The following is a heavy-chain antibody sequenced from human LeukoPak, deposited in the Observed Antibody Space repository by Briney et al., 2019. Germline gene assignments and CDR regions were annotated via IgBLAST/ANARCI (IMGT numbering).Heavy chain of an antibody. CDR2: MNPNSGNT. D-gene: IGHD2-8*02. CDR3: ARVYVLVVYATPDQYYYYYYMDV. J-gene: IGHJ6*03. Sequence: ASVKVSCKASGYTFTSYDINWVRQATGQGLEWMGWMNPNSGNTGYAQKFQGRVTMTRNTSISTAYMELSSLRSEDTAVYYCARVYVLVVYATPDQYYYYYYMDVWGKGTTVTVSS. CDR1: GYTFTSYD. V-gene: IGHV1-8*01.